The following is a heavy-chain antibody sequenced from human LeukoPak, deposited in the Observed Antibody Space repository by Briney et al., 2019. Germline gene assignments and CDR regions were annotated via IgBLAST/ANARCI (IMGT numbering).Heavy chain of an antibody. CDR1: GYTFTSYD. J-gene: IGHJ6*03. V-gene: IGHV1-8*03. CDR2: MNPNSGNT. CDR3: ARGVKRVRGVILYYYYYMDV. D-gene: IGHD3-10*01. Sequence: ASVKVSCKASGYTFTSYDINWARQATGQGLEWMGWMNPNSGNTGYAQKFQGRVTITRNTSISTAYMELSSLRSEDTAVYYCARGVKRVRGVILYYYYYMDVWGKGTTVTVSS.